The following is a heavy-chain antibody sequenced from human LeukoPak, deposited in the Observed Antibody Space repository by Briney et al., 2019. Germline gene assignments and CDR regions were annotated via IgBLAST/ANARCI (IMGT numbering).Heavy chain of an antibody. D-gene: IGHD1-1*01. J-gene: IGHJ3*02. CDR1: GYTFTSYG. CDR3: ARGGPLQLERRDPSDAFDI. Sequence: ASVKVSCKASGYTFTSYGISWARQAPGQGLEWMGWISAYNGNTNYAQKLQGRVTMTTDTSTSTAYMELRSLRSDDTAVYYCARGGPLQLERRDPSDAFDIWGQGTMVTVSS. CDR2: ISAYNGNT. V-gene: IGHV1-18*01.